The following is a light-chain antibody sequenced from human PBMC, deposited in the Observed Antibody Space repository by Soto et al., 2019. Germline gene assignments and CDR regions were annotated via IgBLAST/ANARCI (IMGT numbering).Light chain of an antibody. J-gene: IGKJ2*01. Sequence: DIQMTQSPSSVSASVGDRVSITCRASQDISKWVAWYRQRPGKAPDLLINAAYTLHTGVPTRFIGGGSGTNFTLTISCLQPEDFATYYCQQTHGFPYTFGQGTRLDIK. V-gene: IGKV1-12*01. CDR1: QDISKW. CDR3: QQTHGFPYT. CDR2: AAY.